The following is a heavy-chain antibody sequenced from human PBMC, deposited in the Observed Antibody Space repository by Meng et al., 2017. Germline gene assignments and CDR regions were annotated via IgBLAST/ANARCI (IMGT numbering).Heavy chain of an antibody. CDR2: INHSGST. CDR1: GGSFSGYY. V-gene: IGHV4-34*01. D-gene: IGHD5-18*01. Sequence: QGQLQQWGAGLLKPSVTPSLPCAVYGGSFSGYYWSWIRQPPGKGLEWIGEINHSGSTNYNPSLKSRVTISVDTSKNQFSLKLSSVTAADTAVYYCASSGYSYGYRFDYWGQGTLVTVSS. J-gene: IGHJ4*02. CDR3: ASSGYSYGYRFDY.